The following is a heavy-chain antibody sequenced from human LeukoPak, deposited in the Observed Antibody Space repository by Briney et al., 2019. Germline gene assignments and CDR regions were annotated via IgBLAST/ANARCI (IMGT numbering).Heavy chain of an antibody. V-gene: IGHV3-23*01. D-gene: IGHD3-16*02. CDR2: ISGSGGST. Sequence: GGSLRLSCAASGFTFSSYAMRWVRQAPGKGLEWVSAISGSGGSTYYADSVKGRFTISRDNSKNTLYLQMNSLRAEDTAVYYCAKDYYDYVWGSYRGLFDYWGQGTLVTVSS. CDR1: GFTFSSYA. CDR3: AKDYYDYVWGSYRGLFDY. J-gene: IGHJ4*02.